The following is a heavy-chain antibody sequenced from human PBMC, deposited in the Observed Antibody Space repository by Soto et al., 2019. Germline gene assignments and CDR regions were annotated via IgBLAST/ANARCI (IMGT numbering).Heavy chain of an antibody. CDR2: IYYSGST. V-gene: IGHV4-31*03. CDR3: ARDPHAIDFGGDHYYYYGMDV. J-gene: IGHJ6*02. CDR1: GGSISSGGYY. D-gene: IGHD2-21*02. Sequence: PSETLSLTCTVSGGSISSGGYYWSWIRQHPGKGLEWIGYIYYSGSTYYNPSLKSRVTISVDTSKNQFSLKLSSVTAADTAVYYCARDPHAIDFGGDHYYYYGMDVWGQGTTVTVSS.